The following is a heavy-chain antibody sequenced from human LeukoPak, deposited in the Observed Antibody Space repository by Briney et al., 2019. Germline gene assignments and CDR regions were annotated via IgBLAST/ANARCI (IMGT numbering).Heavy chain of an antibody. CDR3: AKDTGIAAAGTPFDY. Sequence: GGSLRLSCAASGFTFSSYAMSWVRQAPGKGLEWVSAISGSGGSTYYAESVKGRFTISRDNSKNTLYLQMNSLRAEDTAVYYCAKDTGIAAAGTPFDYWGQGTLVTVSS. J-gene: IGHJ4*02. V-gene: IGHV3-23*01. D-gene: IGHD6-13*01. CDR1: GFTFSSYA. CDR2: ISGSGGST.